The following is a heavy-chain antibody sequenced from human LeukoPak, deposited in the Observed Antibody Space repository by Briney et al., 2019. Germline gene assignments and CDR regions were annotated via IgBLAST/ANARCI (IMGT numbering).Heavy chain of an antibody. CDR2: LSGRGDGT. CDR3: AKDRASPGFNLFDP. J-gene: IGHJ5*02. Sequence: GGSLRLSCAASGFSFSSYAMNWVRQAPGRGLEWVSGLSGRGDGTYSADSVRGRFTISRDNSKNTLYLQMNRLSAGDTAVYYCAKDRASPGFNLFDPWGQGPLITVSS. D-gene: IGHD5-12*01. V-gene: IGHV3-23*01. CDR1: GFSFSSYA.